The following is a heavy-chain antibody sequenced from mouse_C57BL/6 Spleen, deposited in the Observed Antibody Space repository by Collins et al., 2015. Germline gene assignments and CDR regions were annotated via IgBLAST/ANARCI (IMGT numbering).Heavy chain of an antibody. CDR2: IHPNSGST. CDR3: APITTVDYYAMDY. J-gene: IGHJ4*01. D-gene: IGHD1-1*01. Sequence: QVQLQQPGAELVKPGASVKLSCKASGYSFTSYWMHWVKQRPGQGLEWIGMIHPNSGSTNYNEKFKSKATLTVDKSSTTAYMQFSSLTSEDSAVYYCAPITTVDYYAMDYWGQGTSVTVSS. V-gene: IGHV1-64*01. CDR1: GYSFTSYW.